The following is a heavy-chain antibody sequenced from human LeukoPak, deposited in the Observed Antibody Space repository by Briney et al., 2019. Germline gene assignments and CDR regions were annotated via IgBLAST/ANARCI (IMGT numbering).Heavy chain of an antibody. CDR1: GYTFTSYG. Sequence: ASVKVSCKASGYTFTSYGISWVRQAPGQGLEWMGWISAYNGNTNYAQKFQGRVTMTRNTSISTAYMELSSLRSEDTAVYYCARVRGNYYGSGSYPRPYYYYMDVWGKGTTVTISS. CDR3: ARVRGNYYGSGSYPRPYYYYMDV. D-gene: IGHD3-10*01. J-gene: IGHJ6*03. CDR2: ISAYNGNT. V-gene: IGHV1-18*01.